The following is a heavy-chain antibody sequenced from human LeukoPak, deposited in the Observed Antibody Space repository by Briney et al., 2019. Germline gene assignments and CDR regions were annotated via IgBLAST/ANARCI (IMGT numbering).Heavy chain of an antibody. Sequence: GGSLRLSCAASGFTFSSYGTHWVRQAPGKGLEWVAVISYDGSNKYYADSVKGRFTISRDNSKNTLYLQMNSLRAEDTAVYYCAKDLRYYGSGSYYNADYWGQGTLVTVSS. J-gene: IGHJ4*02. CDR1: GFTFSSYG. CDR3: AKDLRYYGSGSYYNADY. D-gene: IGHD3-10*01. V-gene: IGHV3-30*18. CDR2: ISYDGSNK.